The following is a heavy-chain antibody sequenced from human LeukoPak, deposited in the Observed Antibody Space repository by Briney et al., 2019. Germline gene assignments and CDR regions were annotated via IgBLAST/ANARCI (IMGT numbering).Heavy chain of an antibody. CDR3: ARGVVGATYTYYFDY. J-gene: IGHJ4*02. Sequence: GGSLRLSCAASGFTVSSNYMTWVRQAPGKGLEWVSVIYNGGGTYYADSVKGRFTISRDNSKNTLYLHMNSLRAEDTAAYYCARGVVGATYTYYFDYWGQGTLVTVS. CDR1: GFTVSSNY. CDR2: IYNGGGT. D-gene: IGHD1-26*01. V-gene: IGHV3-53*01.